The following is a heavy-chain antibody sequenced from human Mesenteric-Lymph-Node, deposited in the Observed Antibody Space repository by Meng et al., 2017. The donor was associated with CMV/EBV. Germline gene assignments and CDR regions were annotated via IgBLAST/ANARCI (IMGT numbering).Heavy chain of an antibody. CDR1: GGSISSGGYC. CDR3: ARVAVRGVIVDY. Sequence: CTVSGGSISSGGYCWSWIRQHPGKGLEWIGYIYYSGSTYYNPSLKSRVTISVDTSKNQFSLKLSSVTAADTAVYYCARVAVRGVIVDYWGQGTLVTVSS. J-gene: IGHJ4*02. CDR2: IYYSGST. V-gene: IGHV4-31*03. D-gene: IGHD3-10*01.